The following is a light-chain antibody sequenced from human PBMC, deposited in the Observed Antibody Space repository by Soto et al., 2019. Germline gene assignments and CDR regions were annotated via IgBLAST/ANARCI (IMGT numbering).Light chain of an antibody. CDR3: RQSTHLPPT. V-gene: IGKV2D-29*02. CDR2: EVA. J-gene: IGKJ5*01. CDR1: QSLLHITGETF. Sequence: GMTQTPLSLSVAPVQPASISCKSSQSLLHITGETFLFWYLQNPGQSPQLLIYEVATRVSGVPGRFSGSGSGTDCTLEISMVETEDVGFYYCRQSTHLPPTFGQGTRLVIE.